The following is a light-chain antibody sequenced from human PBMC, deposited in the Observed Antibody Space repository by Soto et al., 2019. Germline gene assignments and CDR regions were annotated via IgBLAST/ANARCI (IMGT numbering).Light chain of an antibody. CDR2: EVS. CDR3: SSYISSTIVV. Sequence: QSALTQPPSLSGSPGQSVTISCTGTSSDVGSYNRVSWYQQAPGTAPKLMIYEVSNRPSGVPDRFSGSKSGNTASLTISGLQAEDEADYYCSSYISSTIVVFGGGTKLTVL. J-gene: IGLJ2*01. V-gene: IGLV2-18*02. CDR1: SSDVGSYNR.